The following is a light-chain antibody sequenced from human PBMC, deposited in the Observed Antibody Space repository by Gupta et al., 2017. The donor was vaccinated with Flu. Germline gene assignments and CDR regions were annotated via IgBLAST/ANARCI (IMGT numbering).Light chain of an antibody. Sequence: TSSDVGGYEYVSWYQQHPGKAPKLMIYEVSKRPSGVPDRFSGSKSGNTASLTVSGLQAEDEADYYCSSYAGSDNLLFGGGTKLTVL. CDR1: SSDVGGYEY. CDR3: SSYAGSDNLL. CDR2: EVS. V-gene: IGLV2-8*01. J-gene: IGLJ3*02.